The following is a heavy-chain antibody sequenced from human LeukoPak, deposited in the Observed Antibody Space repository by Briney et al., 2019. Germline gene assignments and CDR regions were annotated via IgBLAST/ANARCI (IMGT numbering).Heavy chain of an antibody. D-gene: IGHD2-8*01. CDR3: ARDNGVAGAQEYYFDY. CDR1: GFTFSHYW. Sequence: PGGSLRLSCAASGFTFSHYWMSWVRQAPGRGLEWVANIKPDGSEKYYVDSVKGRFTISRDNSKNTLYLQMNSLRAEDTAVYYCARDNGVAGAQEYYFDYWGQGTLVTVSS. CDR2: IKPDGSEK. V-gene: IGHV3-7*03. J-gene: IGHJ4*02.